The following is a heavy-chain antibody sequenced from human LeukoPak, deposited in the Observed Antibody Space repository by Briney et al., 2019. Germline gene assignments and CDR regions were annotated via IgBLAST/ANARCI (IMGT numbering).Heavy chain of an antibody. CDR1: GGTFSSYA. J-gene: IGHJ5*02. CDR3: ARGSEFWSGRTYWFDP. Sequence: SVKVSCKASGGTFSSYAISWVRQAPGQGLEWMGGIIPIFGTANYAQKFQGRVTITADESTSTAYMELSSLRSEDTAVYYCARGSEFWSGRTYWFDPWGQGTLVTVSS. CDR2: IIPIFGTA. D-gene: IGHD3-3*01. V-gene: IGHV1-69*13.